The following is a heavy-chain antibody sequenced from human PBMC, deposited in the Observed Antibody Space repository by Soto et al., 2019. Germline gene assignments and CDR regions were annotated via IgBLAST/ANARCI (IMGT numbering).Heavy chain of an antibody. CDR3: ARPSSGGNRGNYYFDY. V-gene: IGHV4-39*01. Sequence: QLQLQESGPGLVKPSETRSLPCTVYGGSISSSSYYWGWIRQPPGKGLAWIGSIYYSGRTYYNPSLKGRVTISVDTSKSQFSLKLSSVTAADTAVYYCARPSSGGNRGNYYFDYWGKGTLVTVSS. CDR1: GGSISSSSYY. CDR2: IYYSGRT. D-gene: IGHD6-19*01. J-gene: IGHJ4*02.